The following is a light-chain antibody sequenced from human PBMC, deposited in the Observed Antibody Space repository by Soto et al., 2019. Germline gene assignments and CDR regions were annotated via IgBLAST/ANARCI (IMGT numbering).Light chain of an antibody. Sequence: QSALTQPASVSGSPGQSITISCTGTSSDVGGYKYVSWYQQHPGKAPKLMIYEVSNRPSGVSNRFSASKSGNTASLTISGLEAEDEVDYYCSSFTTITTRVFGTGTKLTVL. V-gene: IGLV2-14*01. J-gene: IGLJ1*01. CDR2: EVS. CDR1: SSDVGGYKY. CDR3: SSFTTITTRV.